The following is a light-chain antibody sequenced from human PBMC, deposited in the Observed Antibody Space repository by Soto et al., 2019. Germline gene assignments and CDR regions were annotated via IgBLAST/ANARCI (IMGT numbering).Light chain of an antibody. CDR2: DVN. J-gene: IGLJ2*01. Sequence: QSVLTQPRSVSGSPGQSVTISCTGTSSDVGGYNYVSWYQQHPGKVPKLMIYDVNKRPSGVPDRFSGSKSGNTASLTISRLQAEDEADYYCCSYAGTFVVFGGGTKLTVL. CDR1: SSDVGGYNY. CDR3: CSYAGTFVV. V-gene: IGLV2-11*01.